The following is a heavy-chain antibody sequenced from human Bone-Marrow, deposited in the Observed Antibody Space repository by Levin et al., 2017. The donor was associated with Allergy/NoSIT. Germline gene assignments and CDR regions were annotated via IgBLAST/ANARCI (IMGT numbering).Heavy chain of an antibody. J-gene: IGHJ3*01. V-gene: IGHV3-21*01. D-gene: IGHD3/OR15-3a*01. CDR1: GFSFSSYR. CDR2: IYSDSRHI. Sequence: PGGSLRLSCAASGFSFSSYRMNWIRQAPGKGLEWVSSIYSDSRHIYYADSVKGRFTIARDDAKSSPYLQRNSLRAEDTAVYYCARDAPYDLQHFDVWGQGTMVTVSS. CDR3: ARDAPYDLQHFDV.